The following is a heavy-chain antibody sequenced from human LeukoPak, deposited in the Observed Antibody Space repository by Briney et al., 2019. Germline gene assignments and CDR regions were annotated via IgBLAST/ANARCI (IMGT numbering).Heavy chain of an antibody. Sequence: GGSLRLSCAASGFTFSNAWMSWVRQAPGKGLEWVGRIKSKTDGGTTDYAAPVKGRFTISRDDSKNTLYLQMNSLKTEGTAVYYCTTDEECSGGSCYSSGFDYWGQGTLVTVSS. V-gene: IGHV3-15*01. J-gene: IGHJ4*02. CDR3: TTDEECSGGSCYSSGFDY. D-gene: IGHD2-15*01. CDR1: GFTFSNAW. CDR2: IKSKTDGGTT.